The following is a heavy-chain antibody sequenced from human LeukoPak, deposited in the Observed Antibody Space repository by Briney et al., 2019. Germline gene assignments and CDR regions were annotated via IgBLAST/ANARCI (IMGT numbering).Heavy chain of an antibody. J-gene: IGHJ4*02. CDR3: ARDERLLSFLK. D-gene: IGHD3-3*01. CDR1: GFTLSGRG. V-gene: IGHV3-30*02. CDR2: IHAEGKNT. Sequence: GGSLRLSCTASGFTLSGRGLHWVRQSPGKGLEWVAFIHAEGKNTYYADSVKGRFTISRDNSKNTLYLQMNSLRAEDTAIYYCARDERLLSFLKWGQGTLVTVSS.